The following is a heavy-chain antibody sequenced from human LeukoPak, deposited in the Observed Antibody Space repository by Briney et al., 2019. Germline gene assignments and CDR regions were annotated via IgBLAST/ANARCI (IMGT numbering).Heavy chain of an antibody. CDR3: ARAKASSSWYNWFDP. J-gene: IGHJ5*02. CDR2: ISAYNGNT. CDR1: GYTFTSYG. Sequence: PGASVKVSCKASGYTFTSYGISWVRQAPGQGLEWMGWISAYNGNTNYAQKLQGRVTMSTDTSTSTAYMELRSLRSDGTAVYYCARAKASSSWYNWFDPWGQGTLVTVSS. D-gene: IGHD6-13*01. V-gene: IGHV1-18*01.